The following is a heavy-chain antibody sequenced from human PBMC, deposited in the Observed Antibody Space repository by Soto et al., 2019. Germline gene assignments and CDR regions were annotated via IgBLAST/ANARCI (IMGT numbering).Heavy chain of an antibody. V-gene: IGHV2-5*02. Sequence: QITLKESGPTLVQPTQTLTLTCIFSAFSLSTSGVGVGWIRQPPGKALEWLTFIYWDDDKRYSPSLKSRLTITKDTSKNQVVLTMTNMEPVDTATYYCARLVAAGITYYFDSWGQGTRVTVSS. CDR3: ARLVAAGITYYFDS. CDR2: IYWDDDK. J-gene: IGHJ4*02. CDR1: AFSLSTSGVG. D-gene: IGHD3-10*01.